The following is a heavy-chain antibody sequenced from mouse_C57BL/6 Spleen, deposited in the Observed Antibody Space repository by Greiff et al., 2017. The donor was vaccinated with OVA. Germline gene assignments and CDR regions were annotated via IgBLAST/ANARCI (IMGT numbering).Heavy chain of an antibody. CDR1: GYTFTSYW. V-gene: IGHV1-55*01. D-gene: IGHD1-1*01. CDR3: ARSGYYYGSSYRYFDV. Sequence: VQLQQPGAELVKPGASVKMSCKASGYTFTSYWITWVKQRPGQGLEWIGDIYPGSGSTNYNEKFKSKATLTVDTSSSTAYMQLSSLTSEDSAVYYGARSGYYYGSSYRYFDVWGTGTTVTVSS. J-gene: IGHJ1*03. CDR2: IYPGSGST.